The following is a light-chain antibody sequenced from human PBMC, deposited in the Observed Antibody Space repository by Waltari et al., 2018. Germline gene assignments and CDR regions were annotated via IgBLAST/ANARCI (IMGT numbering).Light chain of an antibody. CDR3: QSFDNSLNAVL. J-gene: IGLJ2*01. V-gene: IGLV1-40*01. CDR1: SSNLGAVYD. CDR2: HNS. Sequence: QSVLTQPPSVSGAPGPRVTISCTGSSSNLGAVYDVHWYQQFPGTAPKLLIYHNSNRPSGVPDRFSGSKSGTSASLAITGLLAEDEADYYCQSFDNSLNAVLFGGGTKLTVL.